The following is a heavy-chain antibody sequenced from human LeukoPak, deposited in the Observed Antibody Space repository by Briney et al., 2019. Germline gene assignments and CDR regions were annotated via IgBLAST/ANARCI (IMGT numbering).Heavy chain of an antibody. CDR3: ARDSGDGYVD. J-gene: IGHJ4*02. CDR2: ISSSSSYI. Sequence: GGSLRLSCAASGFTFSSYSMNWVRQAPGKGLEWVSYISSSSSYIYYADSVKGRFTISRDNAKNSLYLQMNSLRAEDTAVYYCARDSGDGYVDWGQGTLVTVSS. CDR1: GFTFSSYS. V-gene: IGHV3-21*05. D-gene: IGHD5-24*01.